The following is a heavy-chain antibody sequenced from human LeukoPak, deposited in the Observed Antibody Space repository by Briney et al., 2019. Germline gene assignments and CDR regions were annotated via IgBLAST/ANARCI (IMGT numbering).Heavy chain of an antibody. D-gene: IGHD2-15*01. V-gene: IGHV3-11*01. CDR2: ISSSGSTI. CDR1: GFTFSDYY. Sequence: KTGGSLRLSCAASGFTFSDYYMSWIRQAPGKGLEWVSYISSSGSTIYYADSVKGRFTISRDNAKNSLYLQMNSLRAEDTAVYYCARVIYCSGGSCHDAFDIWGQGTMVTVSS. CDR3: ARVIYCSGGSCHDAFDI. J-gene: IGHJ3*02.